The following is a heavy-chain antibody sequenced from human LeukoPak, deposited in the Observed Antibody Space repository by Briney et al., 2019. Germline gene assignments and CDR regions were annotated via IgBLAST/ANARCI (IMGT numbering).Heavy chain of an antibody. CDR2: MNPNSGNT. Sequence: GASVKVSCKASGYTFTSYDINWVRQATGQGLEWMGWMNPNSGNTGYAQKFQGRVTITRNTSISTAYMELSSLRSEDTAVYYCARRLRRAGYYYYYMDVWGKGTTVTVSS. V-gene: IGHV1-8*01. D-gene: IGHD1-14*01. J-gene: IGHJ6*03. CDR3: ARRLRRAGYYYYYMDV. CDR1: GYTFTSYD.